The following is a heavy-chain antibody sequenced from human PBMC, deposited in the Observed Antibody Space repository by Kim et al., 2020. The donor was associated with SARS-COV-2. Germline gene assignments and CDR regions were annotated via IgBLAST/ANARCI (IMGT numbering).Heavy chain of an antibody. Sequence: ASVKVSCKASGYTFTSYDINWVRQATGQGLEWMGWMNPNSGNTGYAQKFQGRVTMTRNTSISTAYMELSSLRSEDTAVYYCARGAEGWQWLLGEWAFDIWGQGTMVTVSS. CDR2: MNPNSGNT. CDR1: GYTFTSYD. D-gene: IGHD6-19*01. V-gene: IGHV1-8*01. CDR3: ARGAEGWQWLLGEWAFDI. J-gene: IGHJ3*02.